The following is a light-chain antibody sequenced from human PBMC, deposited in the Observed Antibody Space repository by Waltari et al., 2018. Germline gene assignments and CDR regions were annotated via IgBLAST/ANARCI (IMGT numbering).Light chain of an antibody. Sequence: QQPEKGPRYWIRLYRDGSHERGRGIPARVSGSSSGAERYLPIASLQSEDEAGYFCQTWGTGIQVFGGGTKLTVL. CDR2: LYRDGSH. V-gene: IGLV4-69*01. J-gene: IGLJ2*01. CDR3: QTWGTGIQV.